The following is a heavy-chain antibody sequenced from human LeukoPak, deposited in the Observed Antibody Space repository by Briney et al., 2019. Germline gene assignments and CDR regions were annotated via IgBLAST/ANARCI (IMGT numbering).Heavy chain of an antibody. Sequence: GGSLRLSCAASGFTFASYTMNWVRQAPGRGLEWISYIMRTADVTSYADSVEGRFTISRDDAKNSLYLQMDSLRAEDTAVYYCVRDWTYAFDLWGQGTMVTVSS. CDR2: IMRTADVT. CDR1: GFTFASYT. V-gene: IGHV3-48*01. CDR3: VRDWTYAFDL. J-gene: IGHJ3*01. D-gene: IGHD3/OR15-3a*01.